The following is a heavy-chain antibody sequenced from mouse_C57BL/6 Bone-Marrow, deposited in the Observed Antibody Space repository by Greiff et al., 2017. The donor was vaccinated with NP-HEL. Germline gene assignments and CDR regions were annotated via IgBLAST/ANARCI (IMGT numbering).Heavy chain of an antibody. CDR3: ARTIYYYGSSYRYVDV. CDR1: DSEVFPIAY. J-gene: IGHJ1*03. CDR2: ILPSIGRT. D-gene: IGHD1-1*01. V-gene: IGHV15-2*01. Sequence: VQLQESGSELRSPGSSVKLSCKDFDSEVFPIAYMSWVRQKPGHGFEWIGGILPSIGRTFYGEKFEDKATLDADTWSNTAYLELNSPTSEDSAIYYCARTIYYYGSSYRYVDVWGTGTTVTVSS.